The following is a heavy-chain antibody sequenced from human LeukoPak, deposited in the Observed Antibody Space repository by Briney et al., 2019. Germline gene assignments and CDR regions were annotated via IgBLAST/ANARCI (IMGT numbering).Heavy chain of an antibody. D-gene: IGHD3-16*01. CDR1: GDSVSSDNVA. J-gene: IGHJ4*02. CDR3: ARWIHATGGLDY. V-gene: IGHV6-1*01. Sequence: SQTLSLTCDLSGDSVSSDNVAWNWIRQSPSRGLEWLGRTYYRSQLLQQYGGSVKGRVPINPHTPKNPISLQLNSVTPDDTAIYYCARWIHATGGLDYWGQGTLVTVSS. CDR2: TYYRSQLLQ.